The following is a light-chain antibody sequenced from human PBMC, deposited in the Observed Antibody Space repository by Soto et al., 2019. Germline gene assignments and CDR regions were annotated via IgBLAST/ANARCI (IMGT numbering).Light chain of an antibody. V-gene: IGKV3-11*01. Sequence: ETVLTQSPGTLSLSPGERATLSCRASQSVGNFLAWYQQKPGQAPRLLIYDATQRATGIPARFSGSGSGTDFTLTISCLEPEDFAVYYCQQRSNWPFIFTFGPGTKVDFK. CDR2: DAT. J-gene: IGKJ3*01. CDR3: QQRSNWPFIFT. CDR1: QSVGNF.